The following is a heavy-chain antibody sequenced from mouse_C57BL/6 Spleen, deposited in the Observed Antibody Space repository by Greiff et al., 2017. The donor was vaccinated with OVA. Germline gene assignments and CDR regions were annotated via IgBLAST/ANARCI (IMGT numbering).Heavy chain of an antibody. V-gene: IGHV1-64*01. D-gene: IGHD1-1*01. Sequence: QVQLQQPGAELVKPGASVKLSCKASGYTFTSYWMHWVKQRPGQGLEWIGLIHPNSGSTNYNEKFKSKATLPVDTSSSTAYMQLSSLTSEDSAVYYDASYEDGSSLDAMDYWGQGTSVTVSA. J-gene: IGHJ4*01. CDR1: GYTFTSYW. CDR2: IHPNSGST. CDR3: ASYEDGSSLDAMDY.